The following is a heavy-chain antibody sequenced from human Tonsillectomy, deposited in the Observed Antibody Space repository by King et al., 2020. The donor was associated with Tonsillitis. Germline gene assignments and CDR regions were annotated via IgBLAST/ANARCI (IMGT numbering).Heavy chain of an antibody. CDR3: ARDSGLGVAGRLDC. Sequence: VQLVESGGGVVQPGRSLRLSCVASGFNFSSYVIHWVRQAPGKGLEWVTVIWYDGSNKFYADSVKGRFTISRDNSKNTVSLQMNSLRAEDTALSFCARDSGLGVAGRLDCWGQGTLVTVSS. V-gene: IGHV3-33*01. D-gene: IGHD3-16*01. CDR1: GFNFSSYV. J-gene: IGHJ4*02. CDR2: IWYDGSNK.